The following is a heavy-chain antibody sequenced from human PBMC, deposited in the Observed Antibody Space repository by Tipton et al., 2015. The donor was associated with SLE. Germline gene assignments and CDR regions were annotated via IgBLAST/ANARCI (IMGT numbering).Heavy chain of an antibody. Sequence: GSLRLSCADSGFTSSSYWMAWVRQAPGKGLEWVANIRPDGGEIFYVDSVKGRFTISRDTAKNSVYLQMDSLRVRDTAVCYCATGRDSRWWAFWGPGTLVTVSS. J-gene: IGHJ4*02. V-gene: IGHV3-7*01. D-gene: IGHD2-15*01. CDR3: ATGRDSRWWAF. CDR2: IRPDGGEI. CDR1: GFTSSSYW.